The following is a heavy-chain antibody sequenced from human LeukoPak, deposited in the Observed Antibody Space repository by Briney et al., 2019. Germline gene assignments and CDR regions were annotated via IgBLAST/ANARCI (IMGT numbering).Heavy chain of an antibody. V-gene: IGHV1-2*02. CDR1: GYTFTGYY. Sequence: ASVKVSCKASGYTFTGYYMHWVRQAPGQGLEWMGWINPNSGGTNYAQKFQGGVTMTRDTSISTAYMELSRLRSDDTAVYYCATLGSGSPFYGMDVWGQGTTVTVSS. D-gene: IGHD3-10*01. J-gene: IGHJ6*02. CDR3: ATLGSGSPFYGMDV. CDR2: INPNSGGT.